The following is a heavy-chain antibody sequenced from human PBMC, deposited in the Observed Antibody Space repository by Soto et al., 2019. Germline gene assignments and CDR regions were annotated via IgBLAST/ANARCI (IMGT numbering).Heavy chain of an antibody. CDR2: INADNGNT. CDR1: GYTFTSYA. Sequence: QVHLVQSGAEEKKPGASVKVSCKASGYTFTSYAIHWVRQAPGQGLEWMGRINADNGNTRYSQRFQGRVTITRDTSASTAYMELSSLRSEDTGLYYCARDDGPFDYWGQGTLVTVSS. J-gene: IGHJ4*02. CDR3: ARDDGPFDY. V-gene: IGHV1-3*05.